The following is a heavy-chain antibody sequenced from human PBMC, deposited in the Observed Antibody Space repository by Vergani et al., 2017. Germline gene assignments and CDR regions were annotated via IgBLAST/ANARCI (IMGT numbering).Heavy chain of an antibody. CDR1: GFTFSSYS. CDR2: ISSSSSYI. D-gene: IGHD6-19*01. Sequence: EVQLLESGGGLVQPGGSLRLSCAASGFTFSSYSMNWVRQAPGKGLEWVTSISSSSSYIYYADSVKGRFTISRDNAKNSLYLQMNSLGAEDTAVYYCAREVAVAGFDPWGQGTLVTVSS. CDR3: AREVAVAGFDP. J-gene: IGHJ5*02. V-gene: IGHV3-21*01.